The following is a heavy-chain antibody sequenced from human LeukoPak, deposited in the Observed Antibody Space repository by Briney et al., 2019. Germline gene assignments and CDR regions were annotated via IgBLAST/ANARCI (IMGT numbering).Heavy chain of an antibody. CDR3: ARGTEYQLPLLDY. CDR1: GYTFINYY. J-gene: IGHJ4*02. V-gene: IGHV1-46*01. D-gene: IGHD2-2*01. CDR2: INPSGGST. Sequence: ASVKVSCKASGYTFINYYMHWVRQAPGQGLEWMGIINPSGGSTSYAQKFQGRVTMTRDTSTSSVYMEVSSLRSEDTAVYYCARGTEYQLPLLDYWGQGTLVTVSS.